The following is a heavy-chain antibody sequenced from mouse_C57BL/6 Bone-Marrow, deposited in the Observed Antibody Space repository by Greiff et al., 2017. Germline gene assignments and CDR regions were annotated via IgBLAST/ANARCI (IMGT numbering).Heavy chain of an antibody. CDR2: FNPSTGGT. CDR1: GYTFPSYS. Sequence: VQLQQPGTELLKPGASVKLSCKASGYTFPSYSMHWVKQTPGQALEWIGNFNPSTGGTTSNDKFKSKATLAVDKSSSTAYMQLSSLTSEDSAVYYCARESSSYALSGFDYWGQGTTLTVSS. V-gene: IGHV1-53*01. J-gene: IGHJ2*01. CDR3: ARESSSYALSGFDY. D-gene: IGHD1-1*01.